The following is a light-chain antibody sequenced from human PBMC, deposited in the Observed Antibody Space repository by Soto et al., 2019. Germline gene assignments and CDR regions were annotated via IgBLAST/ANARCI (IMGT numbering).Light chain of an antibody. CDR1: QSVSRNY. Sequence: EMVLTQSPGTLSLSPGERATLSCRASQSVSRNYLAWYRQKPGQAPRLLIYGASSRATGIPDRFSGSGSGTDFTLTISRLEPEDFAVYYCQQYGSSPPITFGQGTRLEI. CDR3: QQYGSSPPIT. CDR2: GAS. V-gene: IGKV3-20*01. J-gene: IGKJ5*01.